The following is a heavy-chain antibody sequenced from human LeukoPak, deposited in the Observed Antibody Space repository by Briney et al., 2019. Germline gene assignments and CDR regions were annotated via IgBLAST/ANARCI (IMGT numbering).Heavy chain of an antibody. D-gene: IGHD1/OR15-1a*01. V-gene: IGHV4-4*02. Sequence: SETLSLTCSVSIGSISSSKWWSWVRPSPVKGLEWIGEIYLYGTTNYNPSFTSRVTMSVDRSRNQFSLKLTSVTAADTAVYYCARQKWEQQGRDYYFNGLDVWGPGTTVIVSS. J-gene: IGHJ6*02. CDR1: IGSISSSKW. CDR3: ARQKWEQQGRDYYFNGLDV. CDR2: IYLYGTT.